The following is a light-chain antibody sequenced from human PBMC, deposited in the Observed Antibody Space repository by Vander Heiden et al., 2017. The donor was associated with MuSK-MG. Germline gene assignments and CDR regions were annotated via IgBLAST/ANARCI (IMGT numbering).Light chain of an antibody. CDR2: DAS. Sequence: DIQMTQFPSSLSASVGDRITITCRASQDISNSLIWFQQKPGKAPKPLIYDASTLRSGVPSKFSGSESGTDFTLTISSLKPEDFATYYCRQDNSYPRTFGQGTNAEIK. J-gene: IGKJ1*01. CDR1: QDISNS. CDR3: RQDNSYPRT. V-gene: IGKV1-16*02.